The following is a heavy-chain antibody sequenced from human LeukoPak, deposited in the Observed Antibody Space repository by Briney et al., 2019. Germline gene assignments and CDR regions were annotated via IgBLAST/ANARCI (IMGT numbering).Heavy chain of an antibody. V-gene: IGHV4-39*07. CDR1: GGSISSSSYY. Sequence: SETLSLTCTVSGGSISSSSYYWGWIRQPPGKGLEWIGSIYYSGSTYYNPSLKSRVTISVDTSKNQFSLKLSSVTAADTAVYYCARGGYYGPGIAVALDYWGQGTLVTVSS. CDR2: IYYSGST. CDR3: ARGGYYGPGIAVALDY. D-gene: IGHD6-19*01. J-gene: IGHJ4*02.